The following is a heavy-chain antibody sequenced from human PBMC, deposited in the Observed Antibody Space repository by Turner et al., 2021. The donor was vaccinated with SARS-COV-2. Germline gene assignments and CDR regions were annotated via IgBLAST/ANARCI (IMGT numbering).Heavy chain of an antibody. D-gene: IGHD1-26*01. J-gene: IGHJ4*02. CDR1: GISLTDFN. V-gene: IGHV3-30-3*01. CDR3: VTGNYFRELAY. Sequence: QVQVVETGGGVVQHGWSLRLCCVVSGISLTDFNFHWVRQAPGNGLDWMAFTSYDGSGTYLADSVKSRITVSRVNSKNIEYFQMYSLTAEDMALYYCVTGNYFRELAYWGQGTLVTVSS. CDR2: TSYDGSGT.